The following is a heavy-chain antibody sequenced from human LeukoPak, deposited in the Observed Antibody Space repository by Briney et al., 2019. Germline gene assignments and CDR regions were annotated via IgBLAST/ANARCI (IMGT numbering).Heavy chain of an antibody. CDR1: GGSFSGYY. J-gene: IGHJ5*02. D-gene: IGHD1-7*01. Sequence: SETLSLTCAVYGGSFSGYYWSWIRQPPGKGLEWIGEINHSGSTNYNPSLKSRVTISVDTSKNQFSLKLSSVTAADTAVYYCARGPPQGNWNYRFDPWGQGTLVTVSS. V-gene: IGHV4-34*01. CDR3: ARGPPQGNWNYRFDP. CDR2: INHSGST.